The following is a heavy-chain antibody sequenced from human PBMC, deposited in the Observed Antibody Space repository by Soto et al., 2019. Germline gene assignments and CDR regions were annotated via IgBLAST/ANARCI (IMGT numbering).Heavy chain of an antibody. CDR2: IWYDGSNK. Sequence: GGSLRLSCAASGFTFSSYGMHWVRQAPGKGLEWVAVIWYDGSNKYYADSVKGRFTISRDNSKNTLYLQMNSLRAEDTAVYYCARDGYYDFWSGYHSYYYYGMDVWGQGTTVTVSS. J-gene: IGHJ6*02. D-gene: IGHD3-3*01. V-gene: IGHV3-33*01. CDR1: GFTFSSYG. CDR3: ARDGYYDFWSGYHSYYYYGMDV.